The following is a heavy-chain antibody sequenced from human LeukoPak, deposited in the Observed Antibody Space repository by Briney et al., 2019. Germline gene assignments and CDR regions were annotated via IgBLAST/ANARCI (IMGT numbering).Heavy chain of an antibody. Sequence: GGSLRLSCAASGFTFSSYSMNWVRQAPGKGLEWVSYISSSSSTIYYADSVKGRFTISRDNAENSLFLQMNSLRAEDTAVYYCARAYYDSSGFYWGQGTLVTVSS. CDR1: GFTFSSYS. J-gene: IGHJ4*02. CDR2: ISSSSSTI. V-gene: IGHV3-48*04. CDR3: ARAYYDSSGFY. D-gene: IGHD3-22*01.